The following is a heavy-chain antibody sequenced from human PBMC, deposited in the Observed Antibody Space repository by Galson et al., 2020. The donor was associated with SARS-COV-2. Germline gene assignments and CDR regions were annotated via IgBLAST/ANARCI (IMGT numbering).Heavy chain of an antibody. CDR1: FTSSA. J-gene: IGHJ6*02. CDR2: IVVGSGNT. CDR3: AAASGGYYGSNGMDV. V-gene: IGHV1-58*02. D-gene: IGHD3-10*01. Sequence: FTSSAMQWVRQARGQRLEWIGWIVVGSGNTNYAQKFQERVTITRDMSTSTAYMELSSLRSEDTAVYYCAAASGGYYGSNGMDVWGQGTTVTVSS.